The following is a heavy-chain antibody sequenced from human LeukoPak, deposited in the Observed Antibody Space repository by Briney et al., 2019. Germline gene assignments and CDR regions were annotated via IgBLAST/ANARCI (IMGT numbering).Heavy chain of an antibody. D-gene: IGHD3-22*01. J-gene: IGHJ4*02. Sequence: SETLSLTCAVYGGSFSGYYWSWIRQPPGKGLEWIGEINHSGSTNYNPSLKSRVTISEDTSKNQFSLKLSSVTAADTAVYYCARGFIHYYDSSGYFDYWGQGTLVTVSS. CDR1: GGSFSGYY. CDR3: ARGFIHYYDSSGYFDY. V-gene: IGHV4-34*01. CDR2: INHSGST.